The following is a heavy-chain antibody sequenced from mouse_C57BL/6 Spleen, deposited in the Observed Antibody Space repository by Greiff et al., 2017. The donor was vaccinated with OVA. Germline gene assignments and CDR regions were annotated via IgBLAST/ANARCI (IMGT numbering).Heavy chain of an antibody. Sequence: VQLQQPGAELVKPGASVKVSCTASGYTFTSYWMHWVKQRPGQGLEWIGRIHPSDSDTNYNQKFKGKSTLTVDKSSSTAYMQLSSLTSEDSAVYYCAIPVGAGQATDYWGQGTTLTVSS. CDR2: IHPSDSDT. V-gene: IGHV1-74*01. CDR3: AIPVGAGQATDY. D-gene: IGHD3-2*02. J-gene: IGHJ2*01. CDR1: GYTFTSYW.